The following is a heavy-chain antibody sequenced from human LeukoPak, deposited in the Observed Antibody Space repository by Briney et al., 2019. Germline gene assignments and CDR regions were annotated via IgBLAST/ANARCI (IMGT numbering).Heavy chain of an antibody. Sequence: SETLSLTCTVSGYSISSGYYWGWIRQPPGKGLEWIGEIHHSGSTYYNPSLKSRITMSVDTSKNQFSLKLSSVTAADTAVYYCARVKRGVIDYWGQGTLVTVSS. CDR1: GYSISSGYY. J-gene: IGHJ4*02. D-gene: IGHD3-10*01. CDR3: ARVKRGVIDY. V-gene: IGHV4-38-2*02. CDR2: IHHSGST.